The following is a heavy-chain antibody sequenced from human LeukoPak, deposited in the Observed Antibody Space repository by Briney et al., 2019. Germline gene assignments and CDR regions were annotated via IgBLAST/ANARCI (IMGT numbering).Heavy chain of an antibody. V-gene: IGHV3-33*01. Sequence: PGGSLRLSRAASGFTFSSYGMHWVRQAPGKGLEWVAVIWYDGSNKYYADSVKGRFTISRDNSKNTLYLQMNSLRAEDTAVYYCARERTPQRFFPSWAFDIWGQGTMVTVPS. J-gene: IGHJ3*02. CDR1: GFTFSSYG. CDR2: IWYDGSNK. D-gene: IGHD3-3*01. CDR3: ARERTPQRFFPSWAFDI.